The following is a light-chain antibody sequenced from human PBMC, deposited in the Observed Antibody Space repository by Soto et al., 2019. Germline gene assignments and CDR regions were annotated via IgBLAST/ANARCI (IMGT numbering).Light chain of an antibody. CDR1: SRDVGGYNY. CDR2: DVN. Sequence: QSALTQPPSASGSPGQSVAISCSGTSRDVGGYNYVSWYQQHPGKAPKLMIYDVNKRPSGVPDRFSGSKSGNTASLTVSGLQADDEADYYCISYAGSNKPAFGGGTKLTVL. CDR3: ISYAGSNKPA. V-gene: IGLV2-8*01. J-gene: IGLJ2*01.